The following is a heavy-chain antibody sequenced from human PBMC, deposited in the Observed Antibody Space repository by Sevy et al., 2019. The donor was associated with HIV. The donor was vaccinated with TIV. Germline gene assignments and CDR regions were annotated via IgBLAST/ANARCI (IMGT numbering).Heavy chain of an antibody. V-gene: IGHV3-23*01. CDR2: ISGSGGST. J-gene: IGHJ1*01. CDR3: AKDLVDRGYCSDGSCSGGYFQH. CDR1: GFTFSSYA. D-gene: IGHD2-15*01. Sequence: GGSLRLSCAASGFTFSSYAMSWVRQAPGKGLEWVSAISGSGGSTYYADSVKGRFTISRDNSKNTLYLQMNSLRAEDTAVYYCAKDLVDRGYCSDGSCSGGYFQHWGQGTLVTVSS.